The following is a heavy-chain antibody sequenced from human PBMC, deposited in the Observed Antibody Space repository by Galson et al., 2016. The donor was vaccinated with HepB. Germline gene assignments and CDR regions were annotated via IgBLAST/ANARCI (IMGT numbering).Heavy chain of an antibody. V-gene: IGHV1-18*01. CDR1: GYTFSSYG. D-gene: IGHD1-26*01. CDR3: AREQEVGYGMDV. Sequence: VKVSCKASGYTFSSYGINWVRQAPGQGLEWMGWISTYNGNTNYAQNLQGRVTMTTHTSTSTAYMELRRLRSDDTAVYYCAREQEVGYGMDVWGQGTTDTVSS. J-gene: IGHJ6*02. CDR2: ISTYNGNT.